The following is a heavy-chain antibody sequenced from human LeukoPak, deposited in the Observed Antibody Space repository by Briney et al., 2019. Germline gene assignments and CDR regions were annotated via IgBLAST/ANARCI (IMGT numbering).Heavy chain of an antibody. D-gene: IGHD3-10*01. CDR2: ISDSGGDT. CDR3: ARVIRYGSGNYYYFDY. J-gene: IGHJ4*02. V-gene: IGHV3-23*01. Sequence: GRSLRLSCAASRFTFSSYGMHWVRQAPGKGLEWVSDISDSGGDTYYADSVRGRFTISRDNFKNTLYLQMNSLRADDTAIYYCARVIRYGSGNYYYFDYWGQGTLVTVFS. CDR1: RFTFSSYG.